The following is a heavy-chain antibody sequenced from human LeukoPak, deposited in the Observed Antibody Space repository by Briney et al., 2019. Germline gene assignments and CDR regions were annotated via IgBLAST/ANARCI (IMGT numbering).Heavy chain of an antibody. J-gene: IGHJ3*02. CDR2: IYSGGST. D-gene: IGHD3-9*01. Sequence: GGSLRLSCAASGFTVSSNYMSWVRQAPGKGLEWVSVIYSGGSTYYADSVKGRFTISRDNAKNSLYLQMNSLRAEDTAVYYCARAALSYYGILTGYSPGSFDIWGQGTMVTVSS. CDR3: ARAALSYYGILTGYSPGSFDI. V-gene: IGHV3-53*01. CDR1: GFTVSSNY.